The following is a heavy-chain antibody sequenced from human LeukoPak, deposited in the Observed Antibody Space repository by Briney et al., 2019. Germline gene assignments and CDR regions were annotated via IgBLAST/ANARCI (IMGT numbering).Heavy chain of an antibody. V-gene: IGHV4-30-4*08. CDR3: ARQNYYDSSGYTLVDY. Sequence: SETLSLTCTVSGGSISSGDYYWSWIRQPPGKGLEWIGYIYYSGSTYYNPSLKSRVTIPVDTSKNQFSLRLSSVTAADTAVYYCARQNYYDSSGYTLVDYWGQGTLVTVSS. J-gene: IGHJ4*02. D-gene: IGHD3-22*01. CDR1: GGSISSGDYY. CDR2: IYYSGST.